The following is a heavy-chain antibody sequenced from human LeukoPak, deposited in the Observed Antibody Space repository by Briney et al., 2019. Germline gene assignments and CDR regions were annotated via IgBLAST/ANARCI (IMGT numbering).Heavy chain of an antibody. Sequence: ASVKVSCKASGYTFTSYDINWVRQATGQGLEWMGWMNPNSGNTGYEQKFQGRVTMTRNTSISTAYMELSSLRSEDTAVYYCARGGSSSYYDSSGLGDYWGQGTLVTVSS. CDR1: GYTFTSYD. CDR3: ARGGSSSYYDSSGLGDY. J-gene: IGHJ4*02. D-gene: IGHD3-22*01. CDR2: MNPNSGNT. V-gene: IGHV1-8*01.